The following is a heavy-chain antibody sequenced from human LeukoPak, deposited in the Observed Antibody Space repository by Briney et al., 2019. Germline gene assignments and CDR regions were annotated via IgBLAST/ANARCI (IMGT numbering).Heavy chain of an antibody. CDR2: IYYSWST. J-gene: IGHJ4*02. CDR3: ARGRMPSGIDY. V-gene: IGHV4-59*12. D-gene: IGHD2-2*01. CDR1: GGSISNYY. Sequence: PSETLSLTCSVSGGSISNYYWNWIRQPPGKGLEWIGYIYYSWSTNYNPSLKSRVTISVDTSKNQLSLKLSSVTAADTAVYYCARGRMPSGIDYWGQGTLVTVSS.